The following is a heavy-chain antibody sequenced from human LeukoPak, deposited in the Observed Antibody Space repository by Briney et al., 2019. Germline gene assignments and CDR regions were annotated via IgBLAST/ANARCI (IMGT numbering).Heavy chain of an antibody. J-gene: IGHJ6*02. CDR2: RRNKASSYNT. D-gene: IGHD1/OR15-1a*01. CDR3: GRIAINANNGMDV. CDR1: VFKFSDHH. V-gene: IGHV3-72*01. Sequence: SGGSLRLSCAASVFKFSDHHIDWVPEAPGKGLEGVGRRRNKASSYNTEYAASVEGRFTISRDVSESSLYLQMNSLRTEETAVYYCGRIAINANNGMDVWGQGTTVTVSS.